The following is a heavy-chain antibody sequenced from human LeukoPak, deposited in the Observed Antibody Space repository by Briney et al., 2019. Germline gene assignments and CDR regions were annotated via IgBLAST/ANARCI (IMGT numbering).Heavy chain of an antibody. CDR2: INHSGST. V-gene: IGHV4-34*01. Sequence: SETLSLTCAVYGGSFSGYYWSWIRQPPGKGLEWIGEINHSGSTNYNPSLKSRVTISVDTSKNQFSLKLSSVTAADTAVYYCANRYDYGDHDAFDIWGQGTMVTVSS. D-gene: IGHD4-17*01. CDR1: GGSFSGYY. CDR3: ANRYDYGDHDAFDI. J-gene: IGHJ3*02.